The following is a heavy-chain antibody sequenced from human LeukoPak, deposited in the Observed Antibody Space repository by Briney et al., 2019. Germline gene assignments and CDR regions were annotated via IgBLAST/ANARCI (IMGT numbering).Heavy chain of an antibody. CDR3: ARSGNSHYYYYMDV. J-gene: IGHJ6*03. V-gene: IGHV1-18*01. D-gene: IGHD4-23*01. CDR1: GYTFTSYG. CDR2: ISAYNGNT. Sequence: ASVKVFCKASGYTFTSYGISWVRQAPGQGLEWMGWISAYNGNTNYAQKLQGRVTMTTDTSTSTAYMELRSLRSDDTAVYYCARSGNSHYYYYMDVWGKGTTVTVSS.